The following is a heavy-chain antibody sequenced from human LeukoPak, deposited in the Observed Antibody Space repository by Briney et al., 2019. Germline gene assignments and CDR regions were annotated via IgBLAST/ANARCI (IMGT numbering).Heavy chain of an antibody. Sequence: GGSLRLSCAASGFTFDDYAMHWVRQPPGKGLEWVSLISGDGGSTYYADSVKGRFTISRDNSKNSLYLQMNSLRTEDTALYYCAKDDSSFNWFDPWGQGTLVTVSS. CDR2: ISGDGGST. J-gene: IGHJ5*02. CDR1: GFTFDDYA. D-gene: IGHD3-22*01. CDR3: AKDDSSFNWFDP. V-gene: IGHV3-43*02.